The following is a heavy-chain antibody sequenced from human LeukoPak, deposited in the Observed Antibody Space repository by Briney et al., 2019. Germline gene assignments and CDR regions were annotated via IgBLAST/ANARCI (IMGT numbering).Heavy chain of an antibody. D-gene: IGHD1-26*01. CDR2: ISRTGGSA. J-gene: IGHJ3*01. CDR1: GFTFNSYA. Sequence: GGSLRLSCAASGFTFNSYAMNWVRQAPGKGLEWGSGISRTGGSACYADSVKGRFTISRDNSMTTLYLQMNSLRAEDTAVYYCAKGRLTHTYLFLLGASTGWENDAFDVWGRGTMVTVSS. CDR3: AKGRLTHTYLFLLGASTGWENDAFDV. V-gene: IGHV3-23*01.